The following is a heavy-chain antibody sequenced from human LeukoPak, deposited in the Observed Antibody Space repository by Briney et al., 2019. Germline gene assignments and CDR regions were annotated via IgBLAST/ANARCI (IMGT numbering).Heavy chain of an antibody. J-gene: IGHJ5*02. V-gene: IGHV3-9*01. Sequence: PGGSLRLSCAASRFTFDDYAMHWVRQAPGKGLEWVSGISWNSGSIGYADSVKGRFTTSRDNAKNSLYLQMNSLRAEDTALYYCAKDPNTQYSSSWYWGWFDPWGQGTLVTVSS. CDR1: RFTFDDYA. CDR3: AKDPNTQYSSSWYWGWFDP. CDR2: ISWNSGSI. D-gene: IGHD6-13*01.